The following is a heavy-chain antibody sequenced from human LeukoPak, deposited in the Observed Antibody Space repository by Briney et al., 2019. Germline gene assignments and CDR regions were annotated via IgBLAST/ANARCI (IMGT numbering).Heavy chain of an antibody. V-gene: IGHV3-11*04. CDR2: IKGVGPTT. CDR3: ARAGELRYMDV. D-gene: IGHD3-16*01. J-gene: IGHJ6*03. Sequence: PGGSLRLSCAASGFTFSDYYMSWIRQAPGKGLEWVSTIKGVGPTTYYADSLKGRFTISRDNAKNSLFLQMSSLRADDTAIYYCARAGELRYMDVWGKGTAVTVSS. CDR1: GFTFSDYY.